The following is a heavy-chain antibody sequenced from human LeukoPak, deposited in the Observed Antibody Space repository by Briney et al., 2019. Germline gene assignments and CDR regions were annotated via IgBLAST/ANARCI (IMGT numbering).Heavy chain of an antibody. CDR1: GGSISSYY. V-gene: IGHV4-4*07. CDR3: ARVSGYSYGQYYYYYYYMDV. Sequence: SETLSLTCTVSGGSISSYYWSWIRQPAGKGLEWIGSIYYSGSTYYNPSLKSRVTISVDTSKNQFSLKLSSVTAADTAVYYCARVSGYSYGQYYYYYYYMDVWGKGTTVTVSS. J-gene: IGHJ6*03. D-gene: IGHD5-18*01. CDR2: IYYSGST.